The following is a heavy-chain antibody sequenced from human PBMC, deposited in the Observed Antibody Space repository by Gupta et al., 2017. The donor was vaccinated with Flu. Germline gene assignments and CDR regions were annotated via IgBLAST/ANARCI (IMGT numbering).Heavy chain of an antibody. CDR2: ISSSSTFI. CDR3: ARVGYSWSYRDAVDM. V-gene: IGHV3-21*01. D-gene: IGHD1-26*01. Sequence: QAPGKGLELVASISSSSTFIYYTDSLKGRFTTSIDNAKNALFLQMDSLRAEDTAVYYCARVGYSWSYRDAVDMWSRGTLVTVSS. J-gene: IGHJ3*02.